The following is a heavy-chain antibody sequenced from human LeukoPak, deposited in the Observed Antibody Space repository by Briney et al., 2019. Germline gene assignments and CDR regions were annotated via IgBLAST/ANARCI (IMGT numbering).Heavy chain of an antibody. D-gene: IGHD3-10*01. CDR3: TTDLWFGELLLTNDY. CDR2: ISGSAGST. J-gene: IGHJ4*02. CDR1: GFTFSSYA. Sequence: GGSLRLSCAASGFTFSSYAMSWVRQAPGKGLEWVSGISGSAGSTYYADSVKGRFTISRDNSRNTLYLQMNSLKTEDTAVYYCTTDLWFGELLLTNDYWGQGTLVTVSS. V-gene: IGHV3-23*01.